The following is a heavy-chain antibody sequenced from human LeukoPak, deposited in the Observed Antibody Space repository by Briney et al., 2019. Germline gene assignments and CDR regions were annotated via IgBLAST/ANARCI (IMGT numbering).Heavy chain of an antibody. D-gene: IGHD6-13*01. V-gene: IGHV3-23*01. CDR2: ISGSGGST. Sequence: AGGSLRLSCAASGFTFSSYAMSWVRQAPGKGLEWVSAISGSGGSTYYADSVKGRFTISRDNSKNTLYLQMNSLRAEDTAVYYCAKAHSSSWYYFDYWGQGTLVTVSS. J-gene: IGHJ4*02. CDR3: AKAHSSSWYYFDY. CDR1: GFTFSSYA.